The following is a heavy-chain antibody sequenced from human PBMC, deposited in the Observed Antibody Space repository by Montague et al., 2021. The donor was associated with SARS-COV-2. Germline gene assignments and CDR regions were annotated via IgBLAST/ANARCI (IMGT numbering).Heavy chain of an antibody. J-gene: IGHJ4*02. CDR3: ARGHLSVSMIVVVFTSASYYFDY. CDR1: GGSFSDDH. V-gene: IGHV4-34*01. CDR2: IKQSGST. D-gene: IGHD3-22*01. Sequence: SETLSLTCAVYGGSFSDDHWSWIRQPPGKGPEWIGDIKQSGSTNXNPSLKSRGTISVDTSKNQFSLKLTSVTAADTAVYFCARGHLSVSMIVVVFTSASYYFDYWGQGAQVTVSS.